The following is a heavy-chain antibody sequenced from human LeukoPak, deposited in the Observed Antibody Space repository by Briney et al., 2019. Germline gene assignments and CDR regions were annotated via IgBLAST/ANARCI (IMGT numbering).Heavy chain of an antibody. CDR3: ARGGNYGDYDGYFDY. CDR1: GGSISRYY. V-gene: IGHV4-59*08. D-gene: IGHD4-17*01. Sequence: PSETLSLTCTVSGGSISRYYWSWIRQPPGKGLEWIGYIYYSGSTNYNPSLRSRVTISVDTSKNQFSLKLSSVTAADTAVYYCARGGNYGDYDGYFDYWGQGTLVTVSS. CDR2: IYYSGST. J-gene: IGHJ4*02.